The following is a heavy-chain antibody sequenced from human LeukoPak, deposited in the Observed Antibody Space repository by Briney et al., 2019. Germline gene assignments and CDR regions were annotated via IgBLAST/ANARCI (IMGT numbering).Heavy chain of an antibody. D-gene: IGHD5-12*01. Sequence: ASVKVSCKASGGTFSSYAISWVRQAPGQGLEWMGGIIPIFGTANYAQKFQGRVTITADESTSTAYMELSSLRSEDTAVYYCARGSGYDPIEYYFDYWGREPWSPSPQ. CDR3: ARGSGYDPIEYYFDY. CDR2: IIPIFGTA. V-gene: IGHV1-69*13. J-gene: IGHJ4*02. CDR1: GGTFSSYA.